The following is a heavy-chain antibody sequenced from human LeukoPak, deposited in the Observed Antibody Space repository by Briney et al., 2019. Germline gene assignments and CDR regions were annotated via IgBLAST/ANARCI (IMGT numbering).Heavy chain of an antibody. D-gene: IGHD2-2*01. CDR2: VSGLANTI. J-gene: IGHJ4*02. Sequence: GGSLRLSCAASGFTFSDYYMSWIRQAPRKGLEWVSYVSGLANTIHYADSMKGRFTISRDNARNSVYLQMNSLRVDDTAVYYCAREKGYCTTTSCYRTGGFDYWGQGTLVTVSS. CDR3: AREKGYCTTTSCYRTGGFDY. CDR1: GFTFSDYY. V-gene: IGHV3-11*01.